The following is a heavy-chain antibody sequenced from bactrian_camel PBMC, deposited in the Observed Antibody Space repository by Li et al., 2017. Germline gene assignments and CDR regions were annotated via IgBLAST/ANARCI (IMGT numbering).Heavy chain of an antibody. J-gene: IGHJ4*01. Sequence: HVQLVESGGGLVQPGGSLRLSCAASGFTVSSYWMSWVRQAPGKGLEWVSTINTGGSIYYADSVKGRFTISQDNAKTTVSLQMNSLKAEDTAMYYCAAGPLWPCRAMVVEYFDYWGQGTQVTVS. CDR3: AAGPLWPCRAMVVEYFDY. CDR2: INTGGSI. V-gene: IGHV3S1*01. CDR1: GFTVSSYW. D-gene: IGHD2*01.